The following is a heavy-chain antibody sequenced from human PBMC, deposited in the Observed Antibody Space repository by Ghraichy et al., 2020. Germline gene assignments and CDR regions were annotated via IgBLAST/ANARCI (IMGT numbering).Heavy chain of an antibody. Sequence: SGPTLVKPSQTLTLTCTFSGFSLSTAGMCVSWIRQPPGKVLEWLALIDWDDDKYYTTSLKTRLTLSKDTSKNQVVLTMTNMDPVDTATYYCARVRSTTDSFDVWGQGTMVTVSS. CDR3: ARVRSTTDSFDV. J-gene: IGHJ3*01. D-gene: IGHD3-10*02. V-gene: IGHV2-70*13. CDR2: IDWDDDK. CDR1: GFSLSTAGMC.